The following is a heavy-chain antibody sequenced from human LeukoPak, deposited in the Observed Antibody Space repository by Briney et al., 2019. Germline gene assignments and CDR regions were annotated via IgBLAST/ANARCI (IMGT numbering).Heavy chain of an antibody. CDR2: ISSSSSTI. CDR1: GFTFSSYS. D-gene: IGHD3-22*01. J-gene: IGHJ5*02. Sequence: GGSLRLSCAASGFTFSSYSMNWVRQAPGKGLEWVSYISSSSSTIYYADSVKGRFTISRDNAKNTLYLQMNSLRAEDTAVYYCARDWYYYDSSGRKYNWFDPWGQGTLVTVSS. CDR3: ARDWYYYDSSGRKYNWFDP. V-gene: IGHV3-48*04.